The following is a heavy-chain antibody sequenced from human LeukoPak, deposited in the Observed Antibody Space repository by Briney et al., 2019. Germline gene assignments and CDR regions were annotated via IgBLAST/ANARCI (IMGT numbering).Heavy chain of an antibody. CDR3: AYRSGSGEWFDP. CDR2: FDPEDGET. Sequence: GASVNVSCKVSGYTLTELSMHWVRQAPGKGLEWMGGFDPEDGETIYAQKFQGRVTMTEDTSTDTAYMELSSLRSEDTAVYYCAYRSGSGEWFDPWGQGTLVTVSS. J-gene: IGHJ5*02. V-gene: IGHV1-24*01. CDR1: GYTLTELS. D-gene: IGHD3-10*01.